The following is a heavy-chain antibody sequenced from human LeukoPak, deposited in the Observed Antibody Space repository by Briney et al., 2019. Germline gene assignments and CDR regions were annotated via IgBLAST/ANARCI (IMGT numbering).Heavy chain of an antibody. J-gene: IGHJ4*02. CDR2: ISYHGSDK. D-gene: IGHD2-15*01. CDR3: AKDRVVDY. V-gene: IGHV3-30*18. CDR1: GFTFSSYG. Sequence: GTSLRLSCAASGFTFSSYGMHWVRQAPGKGLEWVAVISYHGSDKYYVDSVKGRFTISRDNSKNTLYLQMNSLRPEDTAAYYCAKDRVVDYWGQGTLVTVSS.